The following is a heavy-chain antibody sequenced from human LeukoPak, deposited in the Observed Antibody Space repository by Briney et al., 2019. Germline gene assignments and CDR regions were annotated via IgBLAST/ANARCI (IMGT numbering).Heavy chain of an antibody. CDR3: ARDSRTVDGMDV. CDR1: AGSFISSSHH. CDR2: VYYGRTT. D-gene: IGHD4-17*01. V-gene: IGHV4-39*07. Sequence: SETLSLTCTVSAGSFISSSHHWGWIRQSPGKGLEWIGSVYYGRTTYYNPSLDGRVTVSLDTSANQSSLQLNSVTAADTAVYYCARDSRTVDGMDVWGQGTTVTVSS. J-gene: IGHJ6*02.